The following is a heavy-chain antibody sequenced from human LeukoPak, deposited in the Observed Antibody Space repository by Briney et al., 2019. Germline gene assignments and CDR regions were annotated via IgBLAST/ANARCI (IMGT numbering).Heavy chain of an antibody. Sequence: SETLSLTCAVYGGSFSGYYWSWIRQPPGKGLEWIGEINHSGSTNYNPSLKSRVTISVDTSKNQFSLKLSSVTAADTAVYYCARGLTAAIFNYWDHGTLVTVSS. V-gene: IGHV4-34*01. CDR2: INHSGST. D-gene: IGHD2-2*02. J-gene: IGHJ4*01. CDR3: ARGLTAAIFNY. CDR1: GGSFSGYY.